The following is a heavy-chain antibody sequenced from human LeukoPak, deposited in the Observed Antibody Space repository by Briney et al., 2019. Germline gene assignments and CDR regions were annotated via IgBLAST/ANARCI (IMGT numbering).Heavy chain of an antibody. CDR3: AKDTTSLPTDYFDY. J-gene: IGHJ4*02. V-gene: IGHV3-23*01. Sequence: PGGSLRLSCAASGFTFSSYAMSWVRQAPGKGLEWVSASSGSGGNTYYADSVKGRFTISRDNSKNTLYLQMNSLRAEDTAVYYCAKDTTSLPTDYFDYWGQGTLVTVSS. D-gene: IGHD2/OR15-2a*01. CDR2: SSGSGGNT. CDR1: GFTFSSYA.